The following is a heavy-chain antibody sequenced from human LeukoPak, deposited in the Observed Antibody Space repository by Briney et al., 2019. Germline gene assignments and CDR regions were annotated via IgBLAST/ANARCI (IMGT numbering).Heavy chain of an antibody. CDR1: GFTFSSYG. V-gene: IGHV3-33*08. Sequence: GSLRLSCAASGFTFSSYGMHWVRQAPGKGLEWVAVIWYDGSNKYYADSVKGRFTISRDNSKNTLYLQMNSLRAEDTAVYYCARNPNYYDSSGCFDYWGQGTLVTVSS. D-gene: IGHD3-22*01. J-gene: IGHJ4*02. CDR3: ARNPNYYDSSGCFDY. CDR2: IWYDGSNK.